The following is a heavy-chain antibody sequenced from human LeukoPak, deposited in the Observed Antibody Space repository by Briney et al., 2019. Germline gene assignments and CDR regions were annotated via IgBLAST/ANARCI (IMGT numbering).Heavy chain of an antibody. D-gene: IGHD3-16*01. CDR1: GFTFSNAW. V-gene: IGHV3-15*01. J-gene: IGHJ4*02. CDR2: IKSKTDGGTT. Sequence: GGSLRLSCAASGFTFSNAWMSWVRQAPGKGLEWVGRIKSKTDGGTTDYTAPVKGRFTISRDDSKNTLYLQMNSLRAEDTAVYYCAKDSPGFGIVFDSWGQGTLVTVSS. CDR3: AKDSPGFGIVFDS.